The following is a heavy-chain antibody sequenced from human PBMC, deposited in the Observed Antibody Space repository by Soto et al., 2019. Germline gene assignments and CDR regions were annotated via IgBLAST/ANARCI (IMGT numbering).Heavy chain of an antibody. CDR3: ARSDREISVDY. CDR1: GGSISSSSYY. D-gene: IGHD3-10*01. V-gene: IGHV4-39*01. J-gene: IGHJ4*02. Sequence: SETLSLTCTVSGGSISSSSYYWGWIRQPPGKGLEWIGSIYYSGSTYYNPSLKSRVTISVDTSKNQFSLKLSSVTAADTAVYYCARSDREISVDYWGQGTLVTVSS. CDR2: IYYSGST.